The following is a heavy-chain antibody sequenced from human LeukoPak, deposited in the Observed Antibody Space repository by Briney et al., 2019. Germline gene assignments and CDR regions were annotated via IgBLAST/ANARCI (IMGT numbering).Heavy chain of an antibody. CDR3: AKATDGFSGYDYLFDY. CDR1: GCTFSTYA. CDR2: FSYDGSTQ. Sequence: PGRSLRLSCAGSGCTFSTYAMHWVRQALGKGLEWVALFSYDGSTQRYADSVKGRFTISRDNSKNSLYPQMNSLRTEDTAVYYCAKATDGFSGYDYLFDYWGQGTLVTVSS. J-gene: IGHJ4*02. V-gene: IGHV3-30-3*01. D-gene: IGHD5-12*01.